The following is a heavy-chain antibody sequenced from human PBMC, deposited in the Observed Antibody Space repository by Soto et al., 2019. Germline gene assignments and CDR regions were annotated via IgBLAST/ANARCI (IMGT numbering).Heavy chain of an antibody. V-gene: IGHV4-34*01. CDR3: ARLPPGRFISPTTVTNVRGRRSWFAP. D-gene: IGHD4-17*01. CDR1: GGSFIGYY. J-gene: IGHJ5*02. CDR2: SKHGGST. Sequence: SETLSLTCAVYGGSFIGYYCSWIRQPPGKGLERIGESKHGGSTNYNPSLKGRVTISVDTSKNQCSLKLSPGTAADTAVSYCARLPPGRFISPTTVTNVRGRRSWFAPWGQGTLVTVSS.